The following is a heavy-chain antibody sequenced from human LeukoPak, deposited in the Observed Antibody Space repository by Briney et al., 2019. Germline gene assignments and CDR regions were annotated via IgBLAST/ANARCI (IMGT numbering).Heavy chain of an antibody. Sequence: SETLSLTCTVSGGSISSYYWSWIRQPPGKGLEWIGYIYYSGSTNYNPSLKSRVTISVDTSKNQFSLKLSSVTAADTAVYYCARGWFGELFMFDYWGQGTLVTVSS. CDR1: GGSISSYY. CDR3: ARGWFGELFMFDY. D-gene: IGHD3-10*01. J-gene: IGHJ4*02. CDR2: IYYSGST. V-gene: IGHV4-59*01.